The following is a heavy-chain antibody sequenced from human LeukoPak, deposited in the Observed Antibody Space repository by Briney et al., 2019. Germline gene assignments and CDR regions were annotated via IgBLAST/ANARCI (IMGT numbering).Heavy chain of an antibody. J-gene: IGHJ6*02. CDR2: INHSGST. D-gene: IGHD2-15*01. Sequence: SETLSLTCAVYGGSFSGYYWSWIRQPPGKGLEWIGEINHSGSTNYNPSLKSRVTISVDTSKNQFSLKLSSVTAADTAVYYCARGGGRDLPRGPLRDCSGGSCYSRYYYYGMDVWGQGTTVTVSS. CDR3: ARGGGRDLPRGPLRDCSGGSCYSRYYYYGMDV. CDR1: GGSFSGYY. V-gene: IGHV4-34*01.